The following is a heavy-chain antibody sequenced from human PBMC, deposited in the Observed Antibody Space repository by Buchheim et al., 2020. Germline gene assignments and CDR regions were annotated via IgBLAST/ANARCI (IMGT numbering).Heavy chain of an antibody. CDR1: GASISSGNYY. CDR3: ATSRRGTPLVD. CDR2: VYSSGVT. V-gene: IGHV4-31*03. Sequence: QVQLQESGPGLVKPAQTLSLICSVSGASISSGNYYWNWIRQRPGQGLEWIGYVYSSGVTYYSPSLRSRLAISLDTSQTQFSLRLRSVTAADTAVYYCATSRRGTPLVDWGQGSL. D-gene: IGHD3-16*01. J-gene: IGHJ4*02.